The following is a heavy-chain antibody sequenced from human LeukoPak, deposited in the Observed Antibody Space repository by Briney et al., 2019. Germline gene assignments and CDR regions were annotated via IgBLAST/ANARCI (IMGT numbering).Heavy chain of an antibody. J-gene: IGHJ3*02. CDR2: IYYSGST. V-gene: IGHV4-61*01. D-gene: IGHD3-22*01. CDR1: GGSISSSSYY. CDR3: ARSPYYYDSSGYYAFDI. Sequence: SETLSLTCTVYGGSISSSSYYWSWIRQPPGKGLEWIGYIYYSGSTNYNPSLKSRVTISVDTSKNQFSLKLSSVTAADTAVYYCARSPYYYDSSGYYAFDIWGQGTMVTVSS.